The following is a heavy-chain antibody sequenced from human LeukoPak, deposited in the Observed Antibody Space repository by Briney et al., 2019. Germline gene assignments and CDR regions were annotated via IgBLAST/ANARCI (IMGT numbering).Heavy chain of an antibody. CDR1: GYTFTGYY. Sequence: ASVKVSCKASGYTFTGYYMHWVRQAPGQGLEWMGWINPNSGGTNYAQKFQGRVTMTRDTSISTAYMELSRLRSEPTAVYYCARDVKSVDTAMVDYYYYGMDVWGQGTTVTVSS. CDR2: INPNSGGT. J-gene: IGHJ6*02. V-gene: IGHV1-2*02. CDR3: ARDVKSVDTAMVDYYYYGMDV. D-gene: IGHD5-18*01.